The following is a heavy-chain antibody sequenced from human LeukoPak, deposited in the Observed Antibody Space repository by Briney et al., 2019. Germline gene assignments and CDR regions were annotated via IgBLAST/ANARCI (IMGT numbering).Heavy chain of an antibody. CDR1: GFTFSNYA. V-gene: IGHV3-11*01. CDR2: ISSSGSGI. CDR3: ARSVGDSGGFFAS. J-gene: IGHJ4*02. Sequence: PGGSLRLSCAASGFTFSNYALSWIRQAPGKGLEWVSYISSSGSGIYYADSVKGRFTISRDSAKNSLYLQMNSLRAEDAAVYYCARSVGDSGGFFASWGQGALVTVSS. D-gene: IGHD3-22*01.